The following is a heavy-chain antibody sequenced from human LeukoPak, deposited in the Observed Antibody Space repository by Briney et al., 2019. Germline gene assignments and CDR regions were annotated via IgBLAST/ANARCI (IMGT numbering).Heavy chain of an antibody. CDR1: GGSISNYY. J-gene: IGHJ5*02. Sequence: SETLSLTRTVAGGSISNYYWSWIRQPPGKRLEWIGYIFYNGITTYNPSLKSRVTISLDTSRKQFSLKLNSVTAADTAAYYCARHAAAATNIWFDPWGQGTRVTVSS. CDR2: IFYNGIT. D-gene: IGHD2-2*01. V-gene: IGHV4-59*08. CDR3: ARHAAAATNIWFDP.